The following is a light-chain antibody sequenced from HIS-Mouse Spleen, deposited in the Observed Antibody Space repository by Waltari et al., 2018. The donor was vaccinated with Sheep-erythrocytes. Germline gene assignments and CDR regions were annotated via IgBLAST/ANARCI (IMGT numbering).Light chain of an antibody. V-gene: IGLV3-1*01. CDR2: QDS. J-gene: IGLJ2*01. CDR1: ALPKKY. Sequence: SYELTQPPSVSVSPGHTARITRPGDALPKKYACWYQQKPGHSPVLVIYQDSKRPSGIPGRFSGSSSGNTATLTISGTQAMDEADYYCQAWDSSTAVFGGGTKLTVL. CDR3: QAWDSSTAV.